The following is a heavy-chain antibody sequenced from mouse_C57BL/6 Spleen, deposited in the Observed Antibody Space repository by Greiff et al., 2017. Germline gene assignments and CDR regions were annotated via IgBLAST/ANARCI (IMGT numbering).Heavy chain of an antibody. D-gene: IGHD2-4*01. CDR1: GFTFSSYA. CDR2: ISSGGDYI. CDR3: TRDSYDYAYLDD. V-gene: IGHV5-9-1*02. J-gene: IGHJ2*01. Sequence: EVKLVESGEGLVKPGGSLKLSCAASGFTFSSYAMSWVRQTPEKRLEWVAYISSGGDYIYYADTVKGRFTISRDNARNTLYLQMSSLKSEDTAMYYCTRDSYDYAYLDDWGQGTTLTVAS.